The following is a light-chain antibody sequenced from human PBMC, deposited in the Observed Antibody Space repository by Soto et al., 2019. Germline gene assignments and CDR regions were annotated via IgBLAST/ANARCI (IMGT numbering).Light chain of an antibody. V-gene: IGKV3-15*01. J-gene: IGKJ4*01. CDR1: QSVRTY. Sequence: EIVMTQSPATLSVSPGERATLSCRASQSVRTYLAWYQVKPGQAPRLLIYDASTRATGFPARFSGSGFGTEFTLTISSLQSEDFAVYYCQQYTAWPLTFGGGTKVDIK. CDR3: QQYTAWPLT. CDR2: DAS.